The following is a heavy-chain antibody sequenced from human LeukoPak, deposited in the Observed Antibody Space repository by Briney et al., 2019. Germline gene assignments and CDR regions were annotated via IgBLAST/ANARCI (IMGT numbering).Heavy chain of an antibody. CDR3: ARAGWWQLAYFDY. J-gene: IGHJ4*02. V-gene: IGHV1-3*01. CDR2: INAGNGNT. D-gene: IGHD2-15*01. CDR1: GYTFTSYA. Sequence: ASVKVSCKASGYTFTSYAMHWVRQAPGQRLEWMGWINAGNGNTKYSQKFQGRVTITRDTSASTAYMELSSLRSEDTAVYYCARAGWWQLAYFDYWGKGTLVTVSS.